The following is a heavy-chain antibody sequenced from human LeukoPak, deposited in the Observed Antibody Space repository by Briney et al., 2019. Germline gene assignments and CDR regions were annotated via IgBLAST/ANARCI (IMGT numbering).Heavy chain of an antibody. CDR2: ISTSSIYI. CDR3: AKTAEWELDY. V-gene: IGHV3-21*01. D-gene: IGHD1-26*01. J-gene: IGHJ4*02. Sequence: GGSLRLSCAASGFTFSSYTMNWVRQAPGKGLEWVSSISTSSIYIYYADSVKGRFTISRDNSKNTLYLQMNSLRAEDTAVYYCAKTAEWELDYWGQGTLVTVSS. CDR1: GFTFSSYT.